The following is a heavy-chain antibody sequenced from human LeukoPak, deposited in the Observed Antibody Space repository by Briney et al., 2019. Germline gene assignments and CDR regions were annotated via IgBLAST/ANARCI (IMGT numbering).Heavy chain of an antibody. CDR2: ISGSGGST. J-gene: IGHJ3*02. V-gene: IGHV3-23*01. CDR1: GFTFSSYA. CDR3: AKETYYDSSGYYYPGAFDI. Sequence: GGSLRLSCAASGFTFSSYAMSWVRRAPGKGLEWVSAISGSGGSTYYADSVKGRFTISRDNSKNTLYLQMNSLRAEDTAVYYCAKETYYDSSGYYYPGAFDIWGQGTMVTVSS. D-gene: IGHD3-22*01.